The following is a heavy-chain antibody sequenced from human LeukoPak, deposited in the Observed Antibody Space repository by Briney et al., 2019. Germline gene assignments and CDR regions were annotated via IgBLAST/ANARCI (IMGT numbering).Heavy chain of an antibody. CDR2: INHSGST. CDR3: ARDGPYSSSGHFDY. CDR1: GGSFSGYY. J-gene: IGHJ4*02. V-gene: IGHV4-34*01. Sequence: PSETLSLTCAVYGGSFSGYYWSWIRQPPGKGLEWIGEINHSGSTNYNLSLKSRVTISVDTSKNQFSLKLSSVTAADTAVYYCARDGPYSSSGHFDYWGQGTLVTVSS. D-gene: IGHD6-6*01.